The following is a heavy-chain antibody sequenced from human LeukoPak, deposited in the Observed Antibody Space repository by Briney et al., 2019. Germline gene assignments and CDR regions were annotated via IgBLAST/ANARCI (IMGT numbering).Heavy chain of an antibody. CDR2: IYHSGST. V-gene: IGHV4-59*01. CDR1: DSSLSPYY. D-gene: IGHD6-6*01. CDR3: ARDQSSSSEAFDI. J-gene: IGHJ3*02. Sequence: SETLSLTCTVSDSSLSPYYWSWIRQPPGKGLEWLAYIYHSGSTSYNPSLKSRVTISVDTSKNQFSLKLSSVAAADTAVYYCARDQSSSSEAFDIWGQGTMVTVSS.